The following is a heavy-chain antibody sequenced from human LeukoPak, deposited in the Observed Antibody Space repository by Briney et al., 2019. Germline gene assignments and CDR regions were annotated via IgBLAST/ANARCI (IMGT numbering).Heavy chain of an antibody. D-gene: IGHD6-19*01. CDR3: AKGSGSGWYGWFAP. CDR2: IDASGGSA. V-gene: IGHV3-23*01. CDR1: GFTFSSYA. Sequence: GGSLRLSCAASGFTFSSYAMSWVRQAPGKGLEWVSSIDASGGSAYYADSVKGRFTISRDNSKNTFYLQMNSLRADDTAVYYCAKGSGSGWYGWFAPWGQGTLVTVSS. J-gene: IGHJ5*02.